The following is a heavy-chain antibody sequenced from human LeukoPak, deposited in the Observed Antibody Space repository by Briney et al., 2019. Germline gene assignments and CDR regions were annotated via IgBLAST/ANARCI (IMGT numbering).Heavy chain of an antibody. CDR3: ARDLAVAGTSRRWGLFDY. V-gene: IGHV3-23*01. Sequence: GGSLRLSSAASGFTFSSYSMNWVRQAPGKGLEWVSAISGSGGSTYYADSVKGRFTISRDNSKNTLYLQMNSLRAEDTAVYYCARDLAVAGTSRRWGLFDYWGQGTLVTVSS. J-gene: IGHJ4*02. CDR1: GFTFSSYS. CDR2: ISGSGGST. D-gene: IGHD6-19*01.